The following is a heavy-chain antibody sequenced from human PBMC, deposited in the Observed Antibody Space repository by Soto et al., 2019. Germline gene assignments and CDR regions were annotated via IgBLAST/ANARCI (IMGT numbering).Heavy chain of an antibody. CDR3: ARPAGGPYSGYDYYCGMDG. D-gene: IGHD5-12*01. CDR1: GYSFTSYW. Sequence: GESLKISCKGSGYSFTSYWIGWVRQMPGKGLEWMGIIYPGDSDTRYSPSFQGQVTISADKSISTAYLQWSSLKASDTAMYYCARPAGGPYSGYDYYCGMDGWGQGTTITVAS. CDR2: IYPGDSDT. J-gene: IGHJ6*02. V-gene: IGHV5-51*01.